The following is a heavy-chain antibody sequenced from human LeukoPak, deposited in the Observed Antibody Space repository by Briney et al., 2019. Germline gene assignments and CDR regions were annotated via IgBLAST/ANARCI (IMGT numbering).Heavy chain of an antibody. J-gene: IGHJ6*03. D-gene: IGHD3-10*01. CDR1: GGTFSSYA. Sequence: ASVKVSCKASGGTFSSYAISWVRQAPGQGLEWMGGIIPIFGTATYAQKFQGRVTITADEPTSTAYMELSSLRSEDTAVYYCARGAGPYYYYYMDVWGKGTTVTVSS. CDR3: ARGAGPYYYYYMDV. V-gene: IGHV1-69*13. CDR2: IIPIFGTA.